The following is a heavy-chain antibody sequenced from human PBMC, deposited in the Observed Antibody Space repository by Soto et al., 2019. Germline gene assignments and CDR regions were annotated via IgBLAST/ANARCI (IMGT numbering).Heavy chain of an antibody. CDR1: GFTFSSFA. CDR2: ISGSADST. V-gene: IGHV3-23*01. CDR3: AKTRGAMIYAISVYGMDV. D-gene: IGHD2-8*01. J-gene: IGHJ6*02. Sequence: VQLLESGGGLVQPGGSLRLSCAASGFTFSSFALNWVRQAPGKGLEWVSIISGSADSTFYADSVKGRFTISRENSKNRLYLQISSLRAEDTAVYYCAKTRGAMIYAISVYGMDVWGQGTTVTVSS.